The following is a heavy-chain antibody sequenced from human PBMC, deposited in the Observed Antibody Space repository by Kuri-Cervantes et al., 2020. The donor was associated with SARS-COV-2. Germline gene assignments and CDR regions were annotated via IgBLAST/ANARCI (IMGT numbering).Heavy chain of an antibody. V-gene: IGHV3-23*01. D-gene: IGHD3-10*01. CDR3: AKASGDIALVPITPSGWGWGPKVRPGGELYYDS. CDR1: GFTFSSYS. J-gene: IGHJ4*02. Sequence: GESLKISCAASGFTFSSYSMNWVRQAPGEGLEWVSSISGNGDHINYADSVKGRFIISRDNPRNTLYLQLNDLRTEDTAVFYCAKASGDIALVPITPSGWGWGPKVRPGGELYYDSWGQGTLVTVSS. CDR2: ISGNGDHI.